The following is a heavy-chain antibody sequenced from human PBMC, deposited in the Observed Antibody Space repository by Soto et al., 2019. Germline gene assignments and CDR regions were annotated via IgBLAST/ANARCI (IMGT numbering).Heavy chain of an antibody. CDR1: GGSISSSSYY. CDR3: ARHAIHQVVPAAFDY. Sequence: QLQLQESGPGLVKPSETLSLTCTVSGGSISSSSYYWGWIRQPPGKGLEWIGSIYYSGSTYYNPSLKSRGNIYVDPSKNQFSLKLSSVTAAVTVVYCCARHAIHQVVPAAFDYWGQGTLVTVSS. D-gene: IGHD2-2*01. J-gene: IGHJ4*02. V-gene: IGHV4-39*01. CDR2: IYYSGST.